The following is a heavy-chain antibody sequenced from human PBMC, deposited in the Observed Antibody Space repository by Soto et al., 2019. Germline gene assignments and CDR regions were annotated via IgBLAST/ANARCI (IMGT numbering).Heavy chain of an antibody. Sequence: GESLKISCAASGFTFSSYAMHWVRQAPGKGLEWVAVISYDGSNKYYADSVKGRFTISRDNSKNTLYLQMNSLRAEDTAVYYCAREISGSYCKCYYFDYWGQGTLVTVSS. CDR1: GFTFSSYA. CDR2: ISYDGSNK. V-gene: IGHV3-30-3*01. D-gene: IGHD1-26*01. CDR3: AREISGSYCKCYYFDY. J-gene: IGHJ4*02.